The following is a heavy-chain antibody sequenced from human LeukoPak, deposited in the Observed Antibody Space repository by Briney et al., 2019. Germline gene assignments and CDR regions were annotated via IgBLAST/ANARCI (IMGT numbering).Heavy chain of an antibody. D-gene: IGHD3-22*01. CDR3: ATYYSDTSARD. CDR1: GYTFTAYY. V-gene: IGHV1-2*02. J-gene: IGHJ4*02. CDR2: INPNSGGT. Sequence: GASVKVSCKASGYTFTAYYMFWVRQAPGQGLEWMGWINPNSGGTNSAPKFQGRVTMTRDTSISTAYMELSGLTSDDTAVCFCATYYSDTSARDWGQGTLVTVSS.